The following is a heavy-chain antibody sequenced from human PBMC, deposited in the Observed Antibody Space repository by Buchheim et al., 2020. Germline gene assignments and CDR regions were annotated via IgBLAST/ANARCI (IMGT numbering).Heavy chain of an antibody. V-gene: IGHV3-30*04. CDR3: ARHTPPGYCSGGSCYSPFDY. J-gene: IGHJ4*02. CDR2: ISYDGSNK. CDR1: GFTFSSYA. D-gene: IGHD2-15*01. Sequence: QVQLVESGGGVVQPGRSLRLSCAASGFTFSSYAMHWVRQAPGKGLEWVAVISYDGSNKYYADSVKGRFTISRDNSKNTLYLQMNSLRAEDTAVYYCARHTPPGYCSGGSCYSPFDYWGQGTL.